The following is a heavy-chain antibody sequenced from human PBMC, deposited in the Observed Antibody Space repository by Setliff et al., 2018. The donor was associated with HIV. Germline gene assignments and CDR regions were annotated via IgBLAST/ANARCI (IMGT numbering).Heavy chain of an antibody. Sequence: SETLSLTCTVSGGSVSDTSYYWGWIRQPPGKGLEWLANVYYSGGTCYNPSLNSRVTISVDTSRNQFSLKLTSVTAADTALYFCARLGDSGYDFRGYFDYWGQGKLVTVSS. CDR3: ARLGDSGYDFRGYFDY. CDR2: VYYSGGT. CDR1: GGSVSDTSYY. D-gene: IGHD5-12*01. V-gene: IGHV4-39*01. J-gene: IGHJ4*02.